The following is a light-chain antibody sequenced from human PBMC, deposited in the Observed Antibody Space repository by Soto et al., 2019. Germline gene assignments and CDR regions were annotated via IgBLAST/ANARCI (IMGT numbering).Light chain of an antibody. CDR1: QSVSSSY. CDR2: GAS. CDR3: QQYGSSPLT. J-gene: IGKJ4*01. V-gene: IGKV3-20*01. Sequence: EIVLTQSPGTLSLSPGERATLSCRARQSVSSSYLAWYQQKPVQAPRLLIYGASSRATGIPDRFSGSGSGIDFTLTISRLEPEDFAVYYFQQYGSSPLTFDGGTKMEIK.